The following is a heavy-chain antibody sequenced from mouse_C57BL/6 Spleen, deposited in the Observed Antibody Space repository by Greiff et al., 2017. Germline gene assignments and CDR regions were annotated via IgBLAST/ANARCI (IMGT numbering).Heavy chain of an antibody. J-gene: IGHJ4*01. CDR2: IDPETGGT. CDR3: TRPYYYAMDY. V-gene: IGHV1-15*01. CDR1: GYTFTDYE. Sequence: QVQLQQSGAELVRPGASVTLSCKASGYTFTDYELHWVKQTPVHGLEWIGAIDPETGGTAYNQKFKGKAILTADKSSSTAYMELRSLPSEDSAVYYCTRPYYYAMDYWGQGTSVTVSS.